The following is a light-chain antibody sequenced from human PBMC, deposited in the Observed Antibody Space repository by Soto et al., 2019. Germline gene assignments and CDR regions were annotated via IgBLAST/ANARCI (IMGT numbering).Light chain of an antibody. J-gene: IGKJ1*01. CDR2: GAY. V-gene: IGKV3-20*01. Sequence: IGLTHSPFTLSVSPGDRSTLSCRASQSVNNNYLAWYQQKPGQAPRLLIYGAYSRATGIPDRFRGSGSGTDLPITISRMEPEDFEVNFCKQYGTSWWKFGQGKKVDIK. CDR1: QSVNNNY. CDR3: KQYGTSWWK.